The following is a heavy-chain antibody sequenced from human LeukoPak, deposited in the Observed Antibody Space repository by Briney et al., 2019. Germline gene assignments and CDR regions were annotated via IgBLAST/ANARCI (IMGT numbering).Heavy chain of an antibody. CDR3: ARALRLAVNLDY. J-gene: IGHJ4*01. D-gene: IGHD6-19*01. V-gene: IGHV3-74*01. CDR1: GFTFSDYW. Sequence: GGSLRLSCAASGFTFSDYWMHWVRQAPGKGLVWVSHIDSEGSSTNYADSVKGRFAISRDNAKNTLYLQMNSLRAEDTAVYYCARALRLAVNLDYWGQGTLVTVSS. CDR2: IDSEGSST.